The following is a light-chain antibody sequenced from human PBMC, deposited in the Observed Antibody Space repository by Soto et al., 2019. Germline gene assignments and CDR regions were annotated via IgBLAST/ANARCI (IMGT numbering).Light chain of an antibody. Sequence: QSVLTQPASVSASPGQSITISCTGTSTDIGAYKFVSWYQQHPGKAPKLMIYDVTSRPSGVSNRFSGSKSGNTASLIISGLQAEDEGDYYCISYTGFDNYVFGTGTKVTVL. CDR2: DVT. CDR1: STDIGAYKF. CDR3: ISYTGFDNYV. J-gene: IGLJ1*01. V-gene: IGLV2-14*03.